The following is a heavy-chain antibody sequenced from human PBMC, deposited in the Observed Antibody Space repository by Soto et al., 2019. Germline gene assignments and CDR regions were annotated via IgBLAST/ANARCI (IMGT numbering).Heavy chain of an antibody. CDR3: AGDSGYDSGASVSHYLDY. D-gene: IGHD3-10*01. CDR2: IKMDASEK. J-gene: IGHJ4*01. Sequence: EVQLVESGGGLVQPGGSLRLSCAASGFTFGSYWMSWVRQAPGKGLEWLATIKMDASEKKYVDSVKGRFTMSRDNAKNPLYLQVDSLGAEDTAVYYCAGDSGYDSGASVSHYLDYWGNGTLVTVSS. CDR1: GFTFGSYW. V-gene: IGHV3-7*01.